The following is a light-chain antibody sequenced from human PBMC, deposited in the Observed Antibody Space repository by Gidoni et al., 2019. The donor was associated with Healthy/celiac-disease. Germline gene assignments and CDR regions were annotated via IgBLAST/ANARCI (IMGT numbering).Light chain of an antibody. J-gene: IGKJ3*01. CDR3: QQSYSTPLFT. CDR2: AAS. CDR1: QSISSY. V-gene: IGKV1-39*01. Sequence: DIQMTQSPSSLSASVGDRVTITCRASQSISSYLNWYQQKPGKAPKLLIYAASSLQSGVPSRFSGSGSGTDFTITISSMQPEDFETYYCQQSYSTPLFTFGPGTKVDIK.